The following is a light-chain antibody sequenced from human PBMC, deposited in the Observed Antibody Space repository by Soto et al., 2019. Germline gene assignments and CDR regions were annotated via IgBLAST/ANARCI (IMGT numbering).Light chain of an antibody. J-gene: IGKJ5*01. CDR2: GAS. CDR3: QQYNKWPIT. CDR1: QSVSSSY. Sequence: EIVLTQSPATLSLSPGERATLSCGASQSVSSSYLAWFQQKPGQAPRLLIYGASTRATGIPARFSGSGSGTEFTLTISSLQSEDFAVYFCQQYNKWPITFGQGTRLEIK. V-gene: IGKV3-15*01.